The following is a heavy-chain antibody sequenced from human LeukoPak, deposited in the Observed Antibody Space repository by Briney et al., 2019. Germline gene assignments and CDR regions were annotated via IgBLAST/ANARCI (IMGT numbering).Heavy chain of an antibody. CDR2: ISGSGDST. Sequence: GGSLRLSCVASGFTFSSYIISWVRQAPGKGLERVSGISGSGDSTWYADSAKGRFIISRDNSKSTLYLQMIRLRAEDSALYYCANGMAAAGNFLLRDYYYFMDVWGKGTTVTVSS. D-gene: IGHD6-13*01. J-gene: IGHJ6*03. V-gene: IGHV3-23*01. CDR1: GFTFSSYI. CDR3: ANGMAAAGNFLLRDYYYFMDV.